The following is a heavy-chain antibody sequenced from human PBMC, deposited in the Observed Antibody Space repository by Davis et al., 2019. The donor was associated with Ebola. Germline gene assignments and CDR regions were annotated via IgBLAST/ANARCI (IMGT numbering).Heavy chain of an antibody. CDR3: ARYPWNNRVFDP. CDR1: GDSVSSNSGA. V-gene: IGHV6-1*01. J-gene: IGHJ5*02. D-gene: IGHD1/OR15-1a*01. CDR2: TYYNSKWYN. Sequence: HSQTLSLTCVISGDSVSSNSGAWNWIRQSPSRGLEWLGRTYYNSKWYNDYAASLKSRITINPDTFKNQFPLQLNSVTPEDTAVYYCARYPWNNRVFDPWGQGTLVTVSS.